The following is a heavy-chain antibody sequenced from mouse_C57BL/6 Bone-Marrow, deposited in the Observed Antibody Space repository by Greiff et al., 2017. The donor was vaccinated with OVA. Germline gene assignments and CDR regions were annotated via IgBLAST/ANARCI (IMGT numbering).Heavy chain of an antibody. CDR2: IDPENGDT. Sequence: VQLQQSGAELVRPGASVKLSCTASGFNIQDDYMHWVKQRPEQGLEWIGKIDPENGDTEYASKFQGKATITADTSSNTASLQHSSLTSEDTAVYYCTSYGNFDYWGQGTTLTVSS. V-gene: IGHV14-4*01. CDR1: GFNIQDDY. J-gene: IGHJ2*01. D-gene: IGHD2-1*01. CDR3: TSYGNFDY.